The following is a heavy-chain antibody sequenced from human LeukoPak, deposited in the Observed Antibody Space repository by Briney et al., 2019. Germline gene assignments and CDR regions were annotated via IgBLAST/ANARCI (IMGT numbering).Heavy chain of an antibody. CDR2: INHSGST. CDR1: GGSFSGYY. CDR3: ARLLWNGRDNWFDP. J-gene: IGHJ5*02. D-gene: IGHD1-1*01. V-gene: IGHV4-34*01. Sequence: SETLSLTCAVYGGSFSGYYWSWIRQPPGKGLEWIGEINHSGSTNYNPSLKSRVTISVDTSKNQLSLKVNSVTAADTAEYYCARLLWNGRDNWFDPWGQGTLVTVSS.